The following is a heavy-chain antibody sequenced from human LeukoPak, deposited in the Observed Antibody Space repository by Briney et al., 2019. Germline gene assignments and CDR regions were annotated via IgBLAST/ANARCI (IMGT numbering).Heavy chain of an antibody. CDR3: ASDFGGNAYFDY. D-gene: IGHD4-23*01. CDR1: GYTFTNYI. V-gene: IGHV1-46*01. J-gene: IGHJ4*02. Sequence: ASVKVSCKASGYTFTNYIMHWVRQAPGHGLEWMGIINPSGGSTNYAQKFQGRVTMTRETSTSTVYMEPSSLTSDDTAVYYCASDFGGNAYFDYWGQGTLVTVSS. CDR2: INPSGGST.